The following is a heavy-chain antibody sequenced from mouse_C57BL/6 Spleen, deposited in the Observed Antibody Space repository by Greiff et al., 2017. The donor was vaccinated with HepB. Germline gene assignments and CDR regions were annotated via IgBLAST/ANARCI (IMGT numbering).Heavy chain of an antibody. D-gene: IGHD2-4*01. CDR1: GYSFTSYY. Sequence: QVQLQQSGPELVKPGASVKISCKASGYSFTSYYIHWVKQRPGQGLEWIGVINPGSGGTNYNEKFKGKATLTADKSSSTAYMQLSSLTSEDSAVYFCARSYYDYDDGDWYFDVWGTGTTVTVSS. CDR3: ARSYYDYDDGDWYFDV. V-gene: IGHV1-66*01. CDR2: INPGSGGT. J-gene: IGHJ1*03.